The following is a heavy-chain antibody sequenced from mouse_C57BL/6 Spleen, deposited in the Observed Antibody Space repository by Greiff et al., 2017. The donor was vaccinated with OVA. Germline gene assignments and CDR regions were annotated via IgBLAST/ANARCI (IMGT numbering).Heavy chain of an antibody. V-gene: IGHV5-17*01. J-gene: IGHJ1*03. CDR1: GFTFSDYG. D-gene: IGHD1-1*01. CDR2: ISSGSSTI. CDR3: ARGGFYGSSRWYFDV. Sequence: EVQRVESGGGLVKPGGSLKLSCAASGFTFSDYGMHWVRQAPEKGLEWVAYISSGSSTIYYADTVKGRFTISRDNAKNTLFLQMTSLRSEDTAMYYCARGGFYGSSRWYFDVWGTGTTVTVSS.